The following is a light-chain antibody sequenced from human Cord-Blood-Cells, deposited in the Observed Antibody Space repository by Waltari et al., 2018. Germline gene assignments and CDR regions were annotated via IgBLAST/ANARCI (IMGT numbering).Light chain of an antibody. CDR1: SSNIGSNY. CDR2: RNN. V-gene: IGLV1-47*01. CDR3: AAWDDSLSGPVV. J-gene: IGLJ2*01. Sequence: QPVLTQPPPASGTPGQRVTISCSGSSSNIGSNYVYWYQQLPGTAPKLLIYRNNQRPSGVPDRFSGSKSGTSASLAISGLRSEDEADYYCAAWDDSLSGPVVFGGGTKLTVL.